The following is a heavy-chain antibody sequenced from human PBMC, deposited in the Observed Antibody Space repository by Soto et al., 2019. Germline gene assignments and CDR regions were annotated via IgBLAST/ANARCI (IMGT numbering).Heavy chain of an antibody. CDR2: ISAYNGNT. Sequence: QVQLVQSGAEVKKPGASVKVSCKASGYTFTSYGISWVRQAPGQGLEWMGWISAYNGNTNYAQKLQGRVTMTTDTSPRTAYMELRSLRSDDTAVYYCARSSPVVAVAGMVASWGQGTLVTVSS. CDR3: ARSSPVVAVAGMVAS. V-gene: IGHV1-18*01. D-gene: IGHD6-19*01. CDR1: GYTFTSYG. J-gene: IGHJ4*02.